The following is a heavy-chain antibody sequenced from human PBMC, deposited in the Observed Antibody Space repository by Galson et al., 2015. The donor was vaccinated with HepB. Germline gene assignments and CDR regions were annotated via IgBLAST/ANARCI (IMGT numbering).Heavy chain of an antibody. Sequence: PALVKPTQTLTLTCTFSGFSLSTSGVGVGWIRQPPGKALEWLALIYWDDDKRYSPSLKSRLTITKGTSKNQVVLTMTNMDPVDTATYYCAHRYDGNYFDYWGQGTLVTASS. CDR1: GFSLSTSGVG. J-gene: IGHJ4*02. CDR3: AHRYDGNYFDY. D-gene: IGHD2-8*01. CDR2: IYWDDDK. V-gene: IGHV2-5*02.